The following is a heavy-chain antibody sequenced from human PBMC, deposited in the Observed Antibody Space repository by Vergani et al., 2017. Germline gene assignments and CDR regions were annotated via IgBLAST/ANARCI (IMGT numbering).Heavy chain of an antibody. CDR1: GFTFSSYA. V-gene: IGHV3-30-3*01. D-gene: IGHD3-3*01. CDR2: ISYDGSNK. Sequence: QVQLVESGGGVVQPGRSLRLSCAASGFTFSSYAMHWVRQAPGKGLEWVAVISYDGSNKYYADSVKGRFTISRDNSKNTLYLQMNSLRAEDTAVYYCARGLGDFWSGSFRFGCFDPWGQGTLVTVSS. CDR3: ARGLGDFWSGSFRFGCFDP. J-gene: IGHJ5*02.